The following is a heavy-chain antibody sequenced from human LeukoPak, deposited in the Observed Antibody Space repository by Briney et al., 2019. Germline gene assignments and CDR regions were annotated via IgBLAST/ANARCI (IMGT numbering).Heavy chain of an antibody. CDR2: ISYDGSNE. CDR3: AKVALFSGYYPPFDY. V-gene: IGHV3-30*18. D-gene: IGHD3-22*01. Sequence: GRSLRLSCAASGFTFSSYGMHWVRQAPGKGLEWVAVISYDGSNEYYADSVKGRFTISRDNSKNTLFLQMNSLRPEDTAVYHCAKVALFSGYYPPFDYWGQGTLVTVSS. CDR1: GFTFSSYG. J-gene: IGHJ4*02.